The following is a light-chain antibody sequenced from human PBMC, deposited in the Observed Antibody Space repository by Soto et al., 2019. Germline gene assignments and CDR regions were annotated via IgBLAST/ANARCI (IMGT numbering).Light chain of an antibody. J-gene: IGLJ2*01. CDR2: EVS. V-gene: IGLV2-23*02. CDR1: SSDVGSYNL. Sequence: QSALTQPASVSGSPGQSITISCTAASSDVGSYNLVSWYQHHPGKAPKLMIYEVSKRPSGFSNRFSGSKSGNTASLTISGPQGGDEADYSSSSIAGSSPVFGGGTKPPVL. CDR3: SSIAGSSPV.